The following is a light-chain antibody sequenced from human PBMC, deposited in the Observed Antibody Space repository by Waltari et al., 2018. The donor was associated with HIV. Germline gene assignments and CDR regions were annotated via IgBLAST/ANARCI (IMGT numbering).Light chain of an antibody. J-gene: IGKJ1*01. V-gene: IGKV3-15*01. CDR2: AAS. CDR1: QTVSRN. CDR3: QEYNDWLRGT. Sequence: EIVMTQSPAALSVSPGERVTLSCRASQTVSRNLAWSQQRPGQAPRLLIYAASTRATGIPARFSGSGSGTEFTLTISSLQSEDFAIYYCQEYNDWLRGTFGQGTKVEIK.